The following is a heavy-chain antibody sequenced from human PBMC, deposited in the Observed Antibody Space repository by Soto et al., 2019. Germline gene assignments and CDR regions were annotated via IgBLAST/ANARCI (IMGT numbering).Heavy chain of an antibody. V-gene: IGHV1-18*01. D-gene: IGHD6-19*01. CDR2: ISPYNGDT. J-gene: IGHJ6*02. Sequence: QVQLVQSGAEVKKPGASVQVSCKASGYTFTTYGVSWVRQAPGQGLEWMGWISPYNGDTNYAQKLQGRVTVTTHTSTSTAYMDLRSLRSDNTAVYYCARGDGWDSYYYCTYIWGQGNTVAVSS. CDR3: ARGDGWDSYYYCTYI. CDR1: GYTFTTYG.